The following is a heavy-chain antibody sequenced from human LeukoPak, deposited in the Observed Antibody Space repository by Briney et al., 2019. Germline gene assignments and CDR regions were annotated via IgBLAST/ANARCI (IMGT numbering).Heavy chain of an antibody. Sequence: SVKLSLTAAGGTFSSYANSWVRQPPGQGNEWMGSTILIFGTANSAQKLQGSVTITTDESTSTAYMELSSLRSEDTAVYYCARDEVTIFGVVIIPDYWGQGTLVTVSS. CDR1: GGTFSSYA. J-gene: IGHJ4*02. CDR3: ARDEVTIFGVVIIPDY. CDR2: TILIFGTA. D-gene: IGHD3-3*01. V-gene: IGHV1-69*05.